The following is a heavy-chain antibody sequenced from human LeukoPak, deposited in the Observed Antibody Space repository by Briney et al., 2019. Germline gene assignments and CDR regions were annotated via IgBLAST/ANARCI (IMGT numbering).Heavy chain of an antibody. D-gene: IGHD6-13*01. CDR2: INPNSGGT. CDR1: GYTFTGYY. J-gene: IGHJ6*02. CDR3: ASNVAAAGTPTYYYGMDV. V-gene: IGHV1-2*02. Sequence: GASVKVSCKASGYTFTGYYMHWVRQAPGQGLEWMGWINPNSGGTNYAQKFQGRVTMTRDTSASTAYMELSSLRSEDTAVYYCASNVAAAGTPTYYYGMDVWGQGTTVTVSS.